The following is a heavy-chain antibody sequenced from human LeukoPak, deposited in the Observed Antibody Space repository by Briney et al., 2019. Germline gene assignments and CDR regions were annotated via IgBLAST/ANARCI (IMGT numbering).Heavy chain of an antibody. CDR1: GFTLSNYW. V-gene: IGHV3-7*01. D-gene: IGHD3-10*01. Sequence: GGSLRLSCAASGFTLSNYWMTWIRQAPGKGLEWVAHNKEDGTVKDYVDSVKGRFTISRDNTKNSLLLQLNSLRAEDTAVYYCVRDRGWFHFDLWGQGTLVTVSS. J-gene: IGHJ4*02. CDR3: VRDRGWFHFDL. CDR2: NKEDGTVK.